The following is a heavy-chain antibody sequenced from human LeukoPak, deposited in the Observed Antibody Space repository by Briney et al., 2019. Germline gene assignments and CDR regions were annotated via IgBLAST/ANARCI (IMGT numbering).Heavy chain of an antibody. CDR2: MYYSGST. CDR1: GGSISSYY. Sequence: SETLSLTCTVSGGSISSYYWSWIRQPPGKGLEWIGYMYYSGSTKYNPSLKSRATISIDTPKKQFSLKLTSVTAADTAVYYCARMYYFDSSGKFDYWGQGTLVTVSS. CDR3: ARMYYFDSSGKFDY. J-gene: IGHJ4*02. V-gene: IGHV4-59*01. D-gene: IGHD3-22*01.